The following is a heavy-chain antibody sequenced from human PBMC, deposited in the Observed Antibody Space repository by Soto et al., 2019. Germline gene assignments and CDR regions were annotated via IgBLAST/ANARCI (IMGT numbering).Heavy chain of an antibody. V-gene: IGHV1-69*02. CDR1: GGTFSSYT. J-gene: IGHJ6*02. D-gene: IGHD4-17*01. CDR2: IIPILGIA. Sequence: QVQLVQSGAEVKKPGSSVKVSCKASGGTFSSYTISWVRQAPGQGLEWMGRIIPILGIANYAQKFQGRVTLTAAKXXSXAXXELSSLRSEDTAVYYCARQGPVSPLHRYYYYGMDVWGQGTTVTVSS. CDR3: ARQGPVSPLHRYYYYGMDV.